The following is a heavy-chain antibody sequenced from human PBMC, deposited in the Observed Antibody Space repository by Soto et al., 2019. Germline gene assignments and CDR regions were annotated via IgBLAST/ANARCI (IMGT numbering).Heavy chain of an antibody. D-gene: IGHD2-15*01. Sequence: GGSLRLSCAASGFTFSSYAMHWVRQAPGKGLEWVAVISYDGSNKYYADSVKGRFTISRDNSKNTLYLQMNSLRAEDTAVYYCARDKWYCSGGSCYPDAFDIWGQGTMVTVSS. CDR1: GFTFSSYA. J-gene: IGHJ3*02. V-gene: IGHV3-30-3*01. CDR2: ISYDGSNK. CDR3: ARDKWYCSGGSCYPDAFDI.